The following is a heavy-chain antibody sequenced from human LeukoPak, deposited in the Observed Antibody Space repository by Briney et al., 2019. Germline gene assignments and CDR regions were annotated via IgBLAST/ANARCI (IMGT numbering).Heavy chain of an antibody. D-gene: IGHD3-10*01. CDR1: GFTFSSNS. CDR3: AGVLVMFRGVLDF. CDR2: ICGGGGNT. V-gene: IGHV3-23*01. J-gene: IGHJ4*02. Sequence: GGSLRLSCAASGFTFSSNSMSWVRQAPGKGLEWVSAICGGGGNTYYADSVKGRFTISRDNSKNTLHLQMNSLRKEETAFYYGAGVLVMFRGVLDFWGQGTLVTVSS.